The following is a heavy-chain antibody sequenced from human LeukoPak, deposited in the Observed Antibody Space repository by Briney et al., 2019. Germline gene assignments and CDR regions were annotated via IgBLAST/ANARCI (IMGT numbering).Heavy chain of an antibody. CDR3: ARSAVGVFGTNFDY. J-gene: IGHJ4*02. V-gene: IGHV4-39*01. D-gene: IGHD3-10*01. Sequence: PSETLSLTCTVSGGSISSSSYYWGWIRQPPGKGLEWIGSIYYSGSTYYNPSLKSRVTMSVDTSKNQSSLKLTSVTAADTAVYYCARSAVGVFGTNFDYWGQGTLVTVSS. CDR2: IYYSGST. CDR1: GGSISSSSYY.